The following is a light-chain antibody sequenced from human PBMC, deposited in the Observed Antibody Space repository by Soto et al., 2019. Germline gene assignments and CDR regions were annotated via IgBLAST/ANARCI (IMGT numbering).Light chain of an antibody. CDR3: SAWDDSLSVYV. Sequence: QSALTQPPSASGTPGQRVTISCSGSSSNIGSDFVYWYQQFPGTAPKLLIYHNYQRPSGVPDRFSGSKSGTSGSLAISDLRSEDEGDYYCSAWDDSLSVYVFGAGTKLTVL. J-gene: IGLJ1*01. CDR1: SSNIGSDF. CDR2: HNY. V-gene: IGLV1-47*01.